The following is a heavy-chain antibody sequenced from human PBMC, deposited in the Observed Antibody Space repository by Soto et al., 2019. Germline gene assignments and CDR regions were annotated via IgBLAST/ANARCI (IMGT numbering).Heavy chain of an antibody. CDR3: ARGQDSAKIGY. V-gene: IGHV4-34*01. Sequence: XETLSLTCAVHGASFSGYYWTWIRQPPGKGLEWIGEIHPSGVNNYNASLSSQVAMSLDSSKNQFSLTLTSIIVADTAVYYCARGQDSAKIGYWGPGTLVTVSS. CDR2: IHPSGVN. D-gene: IGHD5-18*01. J-gene: IGHJ4*02. CDR1: GASFSGYY.